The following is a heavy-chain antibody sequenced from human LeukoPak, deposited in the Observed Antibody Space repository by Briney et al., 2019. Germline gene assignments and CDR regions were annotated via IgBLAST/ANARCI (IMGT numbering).Heavy chain of an antibody. CDR2: ITGSGKDA. D-gene: IGHD2-8*01. CDR1: GFTFSSHA. J-gene: IGHJ4*02. V-gene: IGHV3-23*01. Sequence: PGGSLRLSCTATGFTFSSHAMTWVRQAAGKGLQWVSSITGSGKDAYYADSVKGRVTISRDNSNNTLFLQMDSLRAEDTAIYYCAKVRGVHLHLQDDFDYWGQGTLVTVSS. CDR3: AKVRGVHLHLQDDFDY.